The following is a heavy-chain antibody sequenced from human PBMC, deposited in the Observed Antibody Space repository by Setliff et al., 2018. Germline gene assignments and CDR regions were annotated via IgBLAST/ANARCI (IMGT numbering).Heavy chain of an antibody. J-gene: IGHJ4*02. D-gene: IGHD4-17*01. CDR1: GYTFTSYD. Sequence: ASVKVSCKASGYTFTSYDINWVRQATGQGLEWMGWISAYNGNTHYAQKLQGRVSMTTDTSTSTAYMELRSLRSDDTAVYYCARVYTLTIPPDYWGQGTLVTVSS. V-gene: IGHV1-18*01. CDR2: ISAYNGNT. CDR3: ARVYTLTIPPDY.